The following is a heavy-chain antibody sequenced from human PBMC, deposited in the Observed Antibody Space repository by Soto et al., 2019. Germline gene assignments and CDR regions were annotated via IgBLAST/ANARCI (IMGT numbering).Heavy chain of an antibody. Sequence: QVQLVESGGGVVQPGRSLRLSCAASGFTFSSYAMHWVCQAPGKGLEWVAVISYDGSNKYYADSVKGRFTISRDNSKNTLYLQMNNLRAEDTAVYYCARELTTVTTAGTVWGQGTLVTVSS. CDR2: ISYDGSNK. CDR1: GFTFSSYA. D-gene: IGHD4-4*01. V-gene: IGHV3-30-3*01. CDR3: ARELTTVTTAGTV. J-gene: IGHJ4*02.